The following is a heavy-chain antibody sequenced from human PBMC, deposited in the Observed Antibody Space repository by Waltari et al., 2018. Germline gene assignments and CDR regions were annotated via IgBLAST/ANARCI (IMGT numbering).Heavy chain of an antibody. V-gene: IGHV1-69*01. CDR3: ARVGPGYRAAAGNYYYGMDV. CDR2: SIPIFGTA. D-gene: IGHD6-13*01. Sequence: QVQLVQSGAEVKKPGSSVKVSCKASGGTFSSYAISWVRQAPGQGLGWMGGSIPIFGTANYAQKFQGRGTITADESTSTAYMELSSLRSEDTAVYYCARVGPGYRAAAGNYYYGMDVWGQGTTVTVSS. J-gene: IGHJ6*02. CDR1: GGTFSSYA.